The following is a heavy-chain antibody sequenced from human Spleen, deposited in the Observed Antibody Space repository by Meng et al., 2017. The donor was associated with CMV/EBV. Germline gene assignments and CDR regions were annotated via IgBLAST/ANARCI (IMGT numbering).Heavy chain of an antibody. CDR3: AGGGKWLRNVGVY. CDR1: GFTFSSYW. Sequence: GGSLRLSCAASGFTFSSYWMSWVRQAPGKGLAWVANIKRDGSEKYYVDSVKGRFTISRDNAKNSLYLQMNSLRAEDTAVYYCAGGGKWLRNVGVYWGQGTLVTVSS. D-gene: IGHD5-12*01. J-gene: IGHJ4*02. V-gene: IGHV3-7*01. CDR2: IKRDGSEK.